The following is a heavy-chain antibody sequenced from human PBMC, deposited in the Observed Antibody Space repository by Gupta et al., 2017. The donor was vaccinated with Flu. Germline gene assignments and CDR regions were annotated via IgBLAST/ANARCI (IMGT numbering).Heavy chain of an antibody. CDR2: IKENGSEK. Sequence: EVQLVESGGGLVQPGGSLRLSCAASGFTFSSHWMAWVRQAPGKGREWVANIKENGSEKYYVDSVKGRFTISRDNAKNSLYVQMISMRAEETAVYYGARADYVWGNYRHIFDYWGQGRLVTVSS. J-gene: IGHJ4*02. CDR3: ARADYVWGNYRHIFDY. V-gene: IGHV3-7*04. CDR1: GFTFSSHW. D-gene: IGHD3-16*02.